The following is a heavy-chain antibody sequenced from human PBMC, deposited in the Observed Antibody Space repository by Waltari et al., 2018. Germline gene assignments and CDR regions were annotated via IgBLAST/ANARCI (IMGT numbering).Heavy chain of an antibody. CDR1: GGSMSLYY. Sequence: QVQLQESGPGLVKPSETLSLTCTVSGGSMSLYYWTWIRQPPGKGLEWIGYIYYSGSTHYNPSLKSRVTMSIDTSKNQFSLRLNSVTAADTAVYYCARTASSGWYIYWFDPWGQGTLVTVSS. CDR3: ARTASSGWYIYWFDP. D-gene: IGHD6-19*01. CDR2: IYYSGST. V-gene: IGHV4-59*01. J-gene: IGHJ5*02.